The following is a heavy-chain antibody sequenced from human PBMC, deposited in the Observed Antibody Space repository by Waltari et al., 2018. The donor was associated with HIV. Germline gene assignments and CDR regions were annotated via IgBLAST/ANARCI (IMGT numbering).Heavy chain of an antibody. Sequence: QVQLVQSGAEVKKPGASVKVSCKASGYTFTGYYMHWVRQAPGQGLEWMGRINPNSGGTNYAQKFQGRGNMTRDTYISIAYRGLSRVRSYDTAVYYCARDPWDCSSTICYGYYYYGMDVWGQGTTVSVSS. CDR1: GYTFTGYY. CDR2: INPNSGGT. D-gene: IGHD2-2*01. J-gene: IGHJ6*02. CDR3: ARDPWDCSSTICYGYYYYGMDV. V-gene: IGHV1-2*06.